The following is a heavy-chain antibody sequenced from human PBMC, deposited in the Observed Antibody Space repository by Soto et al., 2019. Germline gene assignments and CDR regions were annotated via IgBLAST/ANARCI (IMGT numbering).Heavy chain of an antibody. CDR2: ISYDGSNK. CDR3: ARAKYSYGMTFDY. J-gene: IGHJ4*02. CDR1: GFTFSSYA. D-gene: IGHD5-18*01. Sequence: GGSLRLSCAASGFTFSSYAMHWVRQAPGKGLEWVAVISYDGSNKYYADSVKGRFTISRDNSKNTLYLQMNSLRAEDTAVYYCARAKYSYGMTFDYWGQGTLVTVYS. V-gene: IGHV3-30-3*01.